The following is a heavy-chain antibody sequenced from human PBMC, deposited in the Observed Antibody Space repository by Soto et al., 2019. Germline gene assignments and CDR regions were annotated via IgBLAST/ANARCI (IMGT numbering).Heavy chain of an antibody. CDR2: INPSGGST. J-gene: IGHJ5*02. V-gene: IGHV1-46*03. CDR3: ARDQPAGYCSSTSCYGNWFDP. CDR1: GYTFTRYY. D-gene: IGHD2-2*01. Sequence: SVKVCCKASGYTFTRYYMHWVRQAPGQGLEWMGIINPSGGSTSYAQKFQGRVTMTRDTPTSTVYMELSSLRSEDTAVYYCARDQPAGYCSSTSCYGNWFDPWGQGTLVTVSS.